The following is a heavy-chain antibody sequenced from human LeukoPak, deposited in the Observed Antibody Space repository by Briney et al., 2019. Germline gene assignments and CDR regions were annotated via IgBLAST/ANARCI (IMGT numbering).Heavy chain of an antibody. CDR2: INPSSGGT. CDR3: ARGRLGYCSGGSCYGYGMDV. CDR1: GYTFTGYY. D-gene: IGHD2-15*01. V-gene: IGHV1-2*04. J-gene: IGHJ6*02. Sequence: ASVKVSCKASGYTFTGYYMHWVRQAPGQGLEWMGWINPSSGGTNYAQKFQGWVTMTRDTSISTAYMELSRLRSDDTAVYYCARGRLGYCSGGSCYGYGMDVWGQGTTVTVSS.